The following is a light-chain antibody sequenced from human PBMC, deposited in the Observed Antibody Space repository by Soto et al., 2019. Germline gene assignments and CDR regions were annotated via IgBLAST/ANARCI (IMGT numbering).Light chain of an antibody. J-gene: IGKJ5*01. V-gene: IGKV2D-29*02. CDR1: QSLLHITGETF. CDR2: EVS. Sequence: DVVMTQTALSLSVAAGQPASISCKSSQSLLHITGETFLFWYLQKPGQSPQLLIYEVSTRVSGVPDRFSGSGSGTDFTLEISRVETDDVGIYYCMQSTQLPPTFXQGTRMEIK. CDR3: MQSTQLPPT.